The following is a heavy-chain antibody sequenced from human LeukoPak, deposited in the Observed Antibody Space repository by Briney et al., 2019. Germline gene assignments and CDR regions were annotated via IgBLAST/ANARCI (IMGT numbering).Heavy chain of an antibody. J-gene: IGHJ6*03. CDR3: ARGVREKNRGFLLYYYYYYMDV. V-gene: IGHV4-4*07. D-gene: IGHD3-10*01. Sequence: SETLSLTCTVSGGSISSYYWSWIRQPAGKGLEWIGRIYTSGSTNYNPSLKSRVTISVDTSKNQFSLNLSSVTAADTAVYYCARGVREKNRGFLLYYYYYYMDVWGKGTTVAISS. CDR2: IYTSGST. CDR1: GGSISSYY.